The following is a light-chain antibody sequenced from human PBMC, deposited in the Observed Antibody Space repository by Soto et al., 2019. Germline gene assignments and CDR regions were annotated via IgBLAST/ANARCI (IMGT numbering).Light chain of an antibody. J-gene: IGKJ1*01. Sequence: EIVLTQSPATLSLSPGEIATLSCRASQSVSSYLAWYQQKPGQAPRLLIYDASNRGTGIPARFSGSGSGTDFTLNISSLEPEDFAVYYCQQRSNLPRTFGQGTKVESK. V-gene: IGKV3-11*01. CDR2: DAS. CDR3: QQRSNLPRT. CDR1: QSVSSY.